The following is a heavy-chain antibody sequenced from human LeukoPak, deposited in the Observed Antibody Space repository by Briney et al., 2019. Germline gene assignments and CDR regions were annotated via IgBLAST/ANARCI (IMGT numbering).Heavy chain of an antibody. D-gene: IGHD5-24*01. CDR2: IYHSGST. J-gene: IGHJ3*02. CDR1: GYSISSGYY. CDR3: ARERRDGYKRAFDI. Sequence: SETLSLTCTVSGYSISSGYYWGWIRQPPGKGLEWIGSIYHSGSTYYNPSLKSRVTISVDTSKNQFSLKLSSVTAADTAVYYCARERRDGYKRAFDIWGQGTMVTVSS. V-gene: IGHV4-38-2*02.